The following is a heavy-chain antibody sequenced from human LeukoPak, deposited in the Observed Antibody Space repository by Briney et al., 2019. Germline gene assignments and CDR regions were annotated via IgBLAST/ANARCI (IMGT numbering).Heavy chain of an antibody. CDR2: ISAYNGNT. CDR1: GYTFTIYG. V-gene: IGHV1-18*01. CDR3: ARDAFDI. Sequence: ASVNVSCKTSGYTFTIYGISWVRQAPGQGLEWMGWISAYNGNTRYAQKVQGRLTVTKDTSTTTVYMELRGLRSDDTAVYYCARDAFDIWGQGTMVTVSS. J-gene: IGHJ3*02.